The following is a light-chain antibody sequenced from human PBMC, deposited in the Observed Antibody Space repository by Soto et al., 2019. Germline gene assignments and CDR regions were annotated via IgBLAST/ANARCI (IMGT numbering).Light chain of an antibody. J-gene: IGKJ4*01. CDR3: QQRSHWPPGLT. Sequence: EIVLTQSPATLSLSPGERATLSCRASQSVSSYLAWYQQKPGQAPRLLIYDASNRATGIPARFSGGGSGTDFTLTISSLEPEDFAVYYCQQRSHWPPGLTFGGGTKVDIK. CDR2: DAS. V-gene: IGKV3-11*01. CDR1: QSVSSY.